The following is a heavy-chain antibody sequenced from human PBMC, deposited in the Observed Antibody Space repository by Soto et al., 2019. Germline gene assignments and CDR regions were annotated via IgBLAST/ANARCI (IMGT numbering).Heavy chain of an antibody. CDR3: ARPETAMGYCLVY. CDR2: IIPIFGTA. J-gene: IGHJ4*02. CDR1: GGTFSSYA. D-gene: IGHD5-18*01. V-gene: IGHV1-69*13. Sequence: VKVSCKASGGTFSSYAISWVRQAPGQGLEWMGGIIPIFGTAIYAQKFQGRVTITADESTSTAYMELSSLRSEDTAVYYCARPETAMGYCLVYWGQGTLVTVSS.